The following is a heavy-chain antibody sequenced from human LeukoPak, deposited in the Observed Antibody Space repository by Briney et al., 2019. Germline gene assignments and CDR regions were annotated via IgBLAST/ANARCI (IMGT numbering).Heavy chain of an antibody. Sequence: SETLSLTCTVSGGYISSYYWSWIRQPPGKGLEWIGYIYYSGSTNYNPSLKSRVTISVDTSKNQFSLKLSSVTAADTAVYYCARSPPYSSGWRGGNWYFDLWGRGTLVTVSS. CDR2: IYYSGST. CDR1: GGYISSYY. J-gene: IGHJ2*01. CDR3: ARSPPYSSGWRGGNWYFDL. D-gene: IGHD6-19*01. V-gene: IGHV4-59*01.